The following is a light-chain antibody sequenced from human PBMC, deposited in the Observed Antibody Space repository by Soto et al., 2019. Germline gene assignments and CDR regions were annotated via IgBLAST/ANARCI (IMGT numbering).Light chain of an antibody. CDR3: QQYFTSPIT. J-gene: IGKJ5*01. V-gene: IGKV3-20*01. CDR2: DAS. CDR1: QSVSRNN. Sequence: EIVLTQSPGTLSLSPGERATLSCRASQSVSRNNLAWFQKKPGQAPRLLIYDASTRATGIPDKFGGSGSGTDFTLTISRLEPEDFAVYFCQQYFTSPITFGQGTRLEIK.